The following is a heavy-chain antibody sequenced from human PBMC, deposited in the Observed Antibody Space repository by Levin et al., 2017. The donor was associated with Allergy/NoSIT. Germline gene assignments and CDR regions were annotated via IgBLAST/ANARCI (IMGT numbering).Heavy chain of an antibody. Sequence: PGESLKISCAAFGFTFSGSWMYWVRQVPGKGLEWVSLIRNDGSGTTYADSVKGRFTISRDNAKNTLYLQMNSLRGEDTAIYYCARSYGGFDSWGQGTLVTVSS. CDR2: IRNDGSGT. CDR1: GFTFSGSW. CDR3: ARSYGGFDS. V-gene: IGHV3-74*03. D-gene: IGHD3-10*01. J-gene: IGHJ4*02.